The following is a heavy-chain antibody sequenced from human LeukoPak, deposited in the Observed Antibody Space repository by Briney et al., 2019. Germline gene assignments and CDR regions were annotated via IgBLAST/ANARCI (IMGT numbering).Heavy chain of an antibody. D-gene: IGHD5-18*01. Sequence: GRSLRLPCAASGFTFSSYGMHWVRQAPGKGLEWVAVISYDGSNKYYADSVKGRFTISRDNSKNTLYLQMNSLRAEDTAVYYCAKEGYSYGHFDYWGQGTLVTVSS. V-gene: IGHV3-30*18. CDR1: GFTFSSYG. CDR3: AKEGYSYGHFDY. J-gene: IGHJ4*02. CDR2: ISYDGSNK.